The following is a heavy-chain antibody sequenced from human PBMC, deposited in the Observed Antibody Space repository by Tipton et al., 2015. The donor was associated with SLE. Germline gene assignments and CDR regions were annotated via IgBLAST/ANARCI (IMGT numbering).Heavy chain of an antibody. CDR3: AREDDYYMDV. J-gene: IGHJ6*03. V-gene: IGHV3-66*02. CDR2: IYSGGST. Sequence: GLVKPSETLSLTCAVYGGSFSGYYWSWIRQPPGKGLEWVSVIYSGGSTYYADSVKGRFTISRDNSKNTLYLQMNSLRAEDTAVYYCAREDDYYMDVWGKGTTVTVSS. CDR1: GGSFSGYY.